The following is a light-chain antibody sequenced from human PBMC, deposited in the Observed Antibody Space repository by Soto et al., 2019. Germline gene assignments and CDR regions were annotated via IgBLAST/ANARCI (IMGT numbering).Light chain of an antibody. Sequence: QSALTQPASVSGSPGQSITISCTGTSSDVGGYNYVSWYQQLPGKAPKLMIYDVSNRPSGVSNRFSGSKSGNTASLTISGLQAEDEADYYCSSYTSSRTRVFGTGTKLTVL. CDR2: DVS. CDR1: SSDVGGYNY. CDR3: SSYTSSRTRV. J-gene: IGLJ1*01. V-gene: IGLV2-14*01.